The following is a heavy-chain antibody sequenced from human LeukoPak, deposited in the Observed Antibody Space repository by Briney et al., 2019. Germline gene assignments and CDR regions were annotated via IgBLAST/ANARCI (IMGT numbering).Heavy chain of an antibody. J-gene: IGHJ5*02. D-gene: IGHD1-26*01. CDR2: ISSSSSYI. CDR1: GFTFSDYY. Sequence: AGGSLRLSCAASGFTFSDYYINWIRQAPGKGLEWVSSISSSSSYIYYAESVKGRFTISRDNAKNSLYLQMNSLRAEDTAVYYCARDVGQNWFDPWGQGTLVTVSS. CDR3: ARDVGQNWFDP. V-gene: IGHV3-11*06.